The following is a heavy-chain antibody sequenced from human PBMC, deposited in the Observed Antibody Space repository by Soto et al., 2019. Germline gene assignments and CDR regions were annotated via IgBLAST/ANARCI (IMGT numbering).Heavy chain of an antibody. V-gene: IGHV4-59*01. CDR3: ASVGRYSDLSGYSVDY. J-gene: IGHJ4*02. CDR1: GGSISSYY. Sequence: SETLSLTCTVSGGSISSYYWSWIRQPPGKGLEWIGYISYSGSTNYNPSLKSRVTISVDTSKNQLSLKLSSVTAADTAVYYCASVGRYSDLSGYSVDYWGQGTLVTVSS. D-gene: IGHD3-22*01. CDR2: ISYSGST.